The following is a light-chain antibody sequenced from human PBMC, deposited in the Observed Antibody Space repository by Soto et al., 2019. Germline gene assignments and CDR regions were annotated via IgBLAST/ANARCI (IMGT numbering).Light chain of an antibody. V-gene: IGKV4-1*01. CDR3: QQYYSTPYT. Sequence: DIVMTQSPDSLAVSLAERATINCKSSQGVLYSSNSENYLAWYQRKPGQPPKLLIYRASTRESGVPDRFSGSGSGTDFTLSISSLQAEDVAVYSCQQYYSTPYTFGQGTKLEIK. CDR2: RAS. J-gene: IGKJ2*01. CDR1: QGVLYSSNSENY.